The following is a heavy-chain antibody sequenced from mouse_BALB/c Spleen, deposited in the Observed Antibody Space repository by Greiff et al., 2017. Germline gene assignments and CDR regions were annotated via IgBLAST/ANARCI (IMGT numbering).Heavy chain of an antibody. J-gene: IGHJ4*01. CDR3: AYGNEAMDY. CDR1: GFTFSSYA. Sequence: EVMLVESGGGLVKPGGSLKLSCAASGFTFSSYAMSWVRQTPEKRLEWVATISSGGSYTYYPDSVKGRFTISRDNAKNTLYLQMSSLRSEDTAMYYCAYGNEAMDYWGQGTSVTVSS. CDR2: ISSGGSYT. D-gene: IGHD2-1*01. V-gene: IGHV5-9-1*01.